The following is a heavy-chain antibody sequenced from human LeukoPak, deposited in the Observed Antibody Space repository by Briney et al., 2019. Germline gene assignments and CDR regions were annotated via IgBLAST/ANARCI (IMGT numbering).Heavy chain of an antibody. CDR1: GYRFTNYW. CDR2: IYPGDSET. Sequence: GESLKISCKASGYRFTNYWIGWVRQMPGKGLEWMVIIYPGDSETRYSPSFQGQVTIPADKSISTTYLQWSSLKASDTAMYYCARALRTGQGDYVPVLWGQGTLVTVSS. J-gene: IGHJ4*02. D-gene: IGHD4-17*01. V-gene: IGHV5-51*01. CDR3: ARALRTGQGDYVPVL.